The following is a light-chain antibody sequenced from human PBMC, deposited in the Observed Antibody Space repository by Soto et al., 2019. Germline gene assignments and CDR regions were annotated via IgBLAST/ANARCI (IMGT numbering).Light chain of an antibody. CDR2: GNS. CDR1: SSNIGSNYD. J-gene: IGLJ1*01. CDR3: QSFDSSLSGYA. V-gene: IGLV1-40*01. Sequence: QSVLTEPPSVADPPGRRITISCTGSSSNIGSNYDVHWYKHLPGTAPKLLIYGNSNRPSGVPDRFSGSKSGTSASLAITGLQAEDEADYYCQSFDSSLSGYAFGTGTKVTV.